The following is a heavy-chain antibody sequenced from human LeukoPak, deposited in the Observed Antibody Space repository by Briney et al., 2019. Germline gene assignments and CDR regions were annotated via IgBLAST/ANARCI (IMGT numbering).Heavy chain of an antibody. V-gene: IGHV1-2*02. D-gene: IGHD3-10*01. CDR1: GYTFTVYY. Sequence: ASVKVSCTASGYTFTVYYMHWVRQAPGQGLEWMGWINPNTGGTNYAQKFQGRVTMTRDTSISTAYMELSRLRSDDTAVYYCARGIGGYYYYMDVWGKGTTVTVSS. J-gene: IGHJ6*03. CDR2: INPNTGGT. CDR3: ARGIGGYYYYMDV.